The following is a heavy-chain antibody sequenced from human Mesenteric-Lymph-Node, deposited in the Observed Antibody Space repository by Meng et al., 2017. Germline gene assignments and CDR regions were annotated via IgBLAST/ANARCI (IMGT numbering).Heavy chain of an antibody. CDR1: GGSISSSSYY. CDR2: IYYSGST. V-gene: IGHV4-39*07. Sequence: SETLSLTCTVSGGSISSSSYYWGWIRQPPGKGLEWIGSIYYSGSTYYNPSLKSRVTISVDTSKSQFSLNLSSVTAADTAVYYCTRASPSESYLLGAFDIWGQGIVVTVSS. D-gene: IGHD1-26*01. J-gene: IGHJ3*02. CDR3: TRASPSESYLLGAFDI.